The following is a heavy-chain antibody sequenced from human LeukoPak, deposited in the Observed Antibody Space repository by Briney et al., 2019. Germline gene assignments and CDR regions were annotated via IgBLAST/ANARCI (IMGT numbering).Heavy chain of an antibody. V-gene: IGHV1-2*02. CDR1: GYTFTGYY. CDR2: INPNSGGT. Sequence: ASVKVSCKASGYTFTGYYMHWVRQAPGQGLEWMGWINPNSGGTNYAQKFQGGVTMTRDTSISTAYMELSRLRSDDTAVYYCARERTIAARPAKGRFDPWGQGTLVTVSS. CDR3: ARERTIAARPAKGRFDP. J-gene: IGHJ5*02. D-gene: IGHD6-6*01.